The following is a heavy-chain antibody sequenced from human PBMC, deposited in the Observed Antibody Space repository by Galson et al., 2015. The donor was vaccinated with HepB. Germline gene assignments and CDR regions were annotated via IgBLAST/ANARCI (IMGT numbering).Heavy chain of an antibody. J-gene: IGHJ6*02. V-gene: IGHV1-46*01. Sequence: SVKVSCKASGYTFTSYYMHWVRQAPGQGLEWMGIINPSGGSTSYAQKFQGRVTMTRDTSTSTVYMELSSLRSEDTAVYYCARAIVLMVYAIGLGMDVWGQGTTVTVSS. CDR3: ARAIVLMVYAIGLGMDV. CDR1: GYTFTSYY. CDR2: INPSGGST. D-gene: IGHD2-8*01.